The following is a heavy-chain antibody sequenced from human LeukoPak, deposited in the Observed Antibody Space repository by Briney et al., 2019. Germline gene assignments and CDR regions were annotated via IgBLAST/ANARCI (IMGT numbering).Heavy chain of an antibody. CDR3: AHLWAPEDGRSGRPHRTGDH. V-gene: IGHV1-2*02. CDR2: INPNSGGT. CDR1: GYTLTGYY. D-gene: IGHD3/OR15-3a*01. Sequence: ASVKVSCKACGYTLTGYYMHWVRQAPGQGLEWMGWINPNSGGTNYAQKFQGRVTMTRDTSISTAYMELSRLRSDDTAVYYCAHLWAPEDGRSGRPHRTGDHWGQGTLVTVSS. J-gene: IGHJ4*02.